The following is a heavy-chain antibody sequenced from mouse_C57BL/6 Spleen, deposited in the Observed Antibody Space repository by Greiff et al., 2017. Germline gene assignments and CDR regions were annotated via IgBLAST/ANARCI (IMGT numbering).Heavy chain of an antibody. CDR2: IYPGDGDT. D-gene: IGHD3-2*02. CDR1: GYAFSSYW. V-gene: IGHV1-80*01. CDR3: AQTAQATPFDY. J-gene: IGHJ2*01. Sequence: VHLVESGAELVKPGASVKISCKASGYAFSSYWMNWVKQRPGKGLEWIGQIYPGDGDTNYNGKFKGKATLTADKSSSTAYMQLSSLTSEDSAVYFCAQTAQATPFDYWGQGTTLTVSS.